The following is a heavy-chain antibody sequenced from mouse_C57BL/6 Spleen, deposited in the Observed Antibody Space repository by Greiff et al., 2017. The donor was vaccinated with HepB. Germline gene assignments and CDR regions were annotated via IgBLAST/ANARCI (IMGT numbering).Heavy chain of an antibody. J-gene: IGHJ2*01. D-gene: IGHD1-1*01. V-gene: IGHV3-6*01. CDR3: ARGYYYYFDY. Sequence: ESGPGLVKPSQSLSLTCSVTGYSITSGYYWNWIRQFPGNKLEWMGYISYDGSNNYNPSLKNRISITRDTSKNQFFLKLNSVTTEDTATYYCARGYYYYFDYWGQGTTLTVSS. CDR1: GYSITSGYY. CDR2: ISYDGSN.